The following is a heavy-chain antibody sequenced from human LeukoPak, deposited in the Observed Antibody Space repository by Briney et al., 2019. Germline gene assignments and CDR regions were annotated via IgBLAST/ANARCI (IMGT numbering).Heavy chain of an antibody. Sequence: GRSLRLSCAASGFTFSSYGMHWVRQAPGKGLEWVAVIWYDGSNKYYADSVEGRFTISRDNSKNTLYLQMNSLRAEDTAVYYCARRGDSSGYYHEAFDIWGQGTMVTVSS. CDR1: GFTFSSYG. CDR3: ARRGDSSGYYHEAFDI. V-gene: IGHV3-33*01. J-gene: IGHJ3*02. D-gene: IGHD3-22*01. CDR2: IWYDGSNK.